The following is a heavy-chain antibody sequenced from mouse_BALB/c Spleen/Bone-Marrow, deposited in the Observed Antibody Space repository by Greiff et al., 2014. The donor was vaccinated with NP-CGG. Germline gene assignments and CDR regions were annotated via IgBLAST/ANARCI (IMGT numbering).Heavy chain of an antibody. D-gene: IGHD2-4*01. CDR2: ISPGNGYI. Sequence: QVQLQQSDTELVKPGASVKISCKASGYTFPDHAIHWVKQRPEQGLEWIGYISPGNGYIKYNEKFKGKATLTADKSFSTAYMQFNSLTSEDSAVYFCKRWDYDGDFDYWGQGTTLTVSS. V-gene: IGHV1S53*03. CDR1: GYTFPDHA. J-gene: IGHJ2*01. CDR3: KRWDYDGDFDY.